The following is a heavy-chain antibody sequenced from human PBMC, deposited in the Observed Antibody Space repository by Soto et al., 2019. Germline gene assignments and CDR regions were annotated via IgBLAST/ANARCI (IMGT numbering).Heavy chain of an antibody. Sequence: WESLSFTCTGSGGSISSCYQCWSRHPVGKVLEWIGRIYTSGSTNYNPSLTSRVTMSVGKSKHQLSLKLSSVNAADTAVYYCARVYTTVRGVTPYTHYALAVWVQGPMVT. CDR2: IYTSGST. V-gene: IGHV4-4*07. CDR1: GGSISSCY. J-gene: IGHJ6*02. CDR3: ARVYTTVRGVTPYTHYALAV. D-gene: IGHD3-10*01.